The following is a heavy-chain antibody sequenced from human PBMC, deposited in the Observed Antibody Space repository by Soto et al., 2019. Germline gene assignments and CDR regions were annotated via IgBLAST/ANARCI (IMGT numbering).Heavy chain of an antibody. CDR2: ISYDGSNK. CDR3: ARDTVEYGMDV. J-gene: IGHJ6*02. D-gene: IGHD2-15*01. Sequence: PGGSLRLSCAASGFTFSSYARHWVRQAPGKGLEWVAVISYDGSNKYYADSVKGRFTISRDNSKNTLYLQMNSLRAEDTAVYYCARDTVEYGMDVWGQGTTVTVSS. CDR1: GFTFSSYA. V-gene: IGHV3-30-3*01.